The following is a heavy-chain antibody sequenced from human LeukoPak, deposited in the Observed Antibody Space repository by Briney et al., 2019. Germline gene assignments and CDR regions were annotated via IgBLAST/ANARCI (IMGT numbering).Heavy chain of an antibody. V-gene: IGHV3-21*05. D-gene: IGHD2-15*01. J-gene: IGHJ5*01. Sequence: GGSLRLSCAASGFTFSSYEMNWVRQAPGKGLEWVSYISSSSSYIYYADSLKGRFTISRDNAKKSVYLQMNSLRAEDTAVYYCARGALDAATPFDSWGQGTLVTVSS. CDR3: ARGALDAATPFDS. CDR1: GFTFSSYE. CDR2: ISSSSSYI.